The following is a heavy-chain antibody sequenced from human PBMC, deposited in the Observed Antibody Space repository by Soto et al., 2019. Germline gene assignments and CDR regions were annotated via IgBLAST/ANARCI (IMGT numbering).Heavy chain of an antibody. J-gene: IGHJ4*02. Sequence: PGGSLRLSCAASGFTFSSYGMHWVRQAPGKGLEWVAVIWYDGSNKYYADSVKGRFTISRDNSKNTLYLQMNSLRAEDTAVYYCARVDSSSGSCYAKYWGQGTLVTVSS. CDR3: ARVDSSSGSCYAKY. D-gene: IGHD3-10*01. CDR2: IWYDGSNK. V-gene: IGHV3-33*01. CDR1: GFTFSSYG.